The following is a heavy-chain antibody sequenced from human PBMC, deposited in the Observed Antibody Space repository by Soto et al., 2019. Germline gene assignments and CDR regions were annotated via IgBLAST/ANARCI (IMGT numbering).Heavy chain of an antibody. Sequence: QVQLQESGPGLVKPSQTLSLTCTVSVGSITNGDYYWNWIRQPPGKGLEWIGYLYSGGNTFYNPSLKSRLTIPHGTSKNQFSLRLTSVTAADTAVYYCVRVNDCGGDCFSLDWGQGTLVTVSS. J-gene: IGHJ4*02. V-gene: IGHV4-30-4*01. D-gene: IGHD2-21*02. CDR2: LYSGGNT. CDR3: VRVNDCGGDCFSLD. CDR1: VGSITNGDYY.